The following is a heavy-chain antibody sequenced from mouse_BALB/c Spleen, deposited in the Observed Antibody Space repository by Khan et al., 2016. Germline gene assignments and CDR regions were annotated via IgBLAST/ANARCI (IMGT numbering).Heavy chain of an antibody. Sequence: VQLQQSGAELVKPGASVKLSCTASGFNIKDTYMYWVRQRPEQGLEWIGRTDSTNGNTKYDPKFQGKATITADTSSNTAYLQLSSLTSEDTAVYYCARGLRPFYYAMDYWSQGTSVTVSS. CDR2: TDSTNGNT. J-gene: IGHJ4*01. V-gene: IGHV14-3*02. CDR3: ARGLRPFYYAMDY. CDR1: GFNIKDTY. D-gene: IGHD2-4*01.